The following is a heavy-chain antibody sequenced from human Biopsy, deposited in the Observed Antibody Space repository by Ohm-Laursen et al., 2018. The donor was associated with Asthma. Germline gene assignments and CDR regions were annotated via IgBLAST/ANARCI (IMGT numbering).Heavy chain of an antibody. CDR1: GGSFSGHY. J-gene: IGHJ2*01. CDR2: IIHSGNT. CDR3: ARGGYCSGGDCYLRRPSYPVSYFDL. D-gene: IGHD2-15*01. Sequence: GTLSLTCTVYGGSFSGHYWTWIRQPPGKGLEWIGEIIHSGNTNYNRSLKSRVTMSVDTPKNQFSLKLTSVTVADTAVYYCARGGYCSGGDCYLRRPSYPVSYFDLWGRGTLITVSS. V-gene: IGHV4-34*01.